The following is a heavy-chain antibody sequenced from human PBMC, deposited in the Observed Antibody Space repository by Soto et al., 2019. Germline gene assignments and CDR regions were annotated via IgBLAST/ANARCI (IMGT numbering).Heavy chain of an antibody. CDR2: INAGNGNT. J-gene: IGHJ5*02. CDR3: AREPQAGYGGTYNWFDP. D-gene: IGHD5-12*01. CDR1: GYTFTSYA. V-gene: IGHV1-3*01. Sequence: ASVKVSCKASGYTFTSYAMHWVRQAPGQRLEWMGWINAGNGNTKYSQKFQGRVTITRDTSASTAYMELSSLRSEDTAVYYCAREPQAGYGGTYNWFDPWGQGTLVTVSS.